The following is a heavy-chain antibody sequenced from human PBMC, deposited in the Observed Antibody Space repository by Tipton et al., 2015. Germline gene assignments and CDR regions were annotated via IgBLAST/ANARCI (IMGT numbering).Heavy chain of an antibody. CDR3: ARGQAYYYGSGSSHLAY. J-gene: IGHJ4*02. Sequence: SLRLSCTASGFTFSSYAMHWVRQAPGMGLECVSGITPDGRGYYYADSVKGRFTISRDNARNSLYLQMNSLRDEDTAVYYCARGQAYYYGSGSSHLAYWGQGTLVTVSS. CDR1: GFTFSSYA. CDR2: ITPDGRGY. V-gene: IGHV3-64*04. D-gene: IGHD3-10*01.